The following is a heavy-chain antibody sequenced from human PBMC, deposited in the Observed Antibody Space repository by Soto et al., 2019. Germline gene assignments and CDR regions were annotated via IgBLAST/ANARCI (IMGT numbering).Heavy chain of an antibody. V-gene: IGHV4-39*07. J-gene: IGHJ4*02. CDR3: ARDRVDRKAGNYFDY. D-gene: IGHD6-13*01. CDR2: IHHSGTT. Sequence: SETLSLTCTVSGVSISSGNYYWGWIRQPPGKGLEWIGRIHHSGTTNYNPSLKSRVTISVDKSKNQFSLKLSSVTAADTAVYYCARDRVDRKAGNYFDYWGQGTLVTVSS. CDR1: GVSISSGNYY.